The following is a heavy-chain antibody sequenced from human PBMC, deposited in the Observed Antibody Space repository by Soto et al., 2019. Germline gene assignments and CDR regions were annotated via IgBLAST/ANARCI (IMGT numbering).Heavy chain of an antibody. V-gene: IGHV1-18*01. CDR3: ARDRGYCANGVCFRYDY. CDR1: GYTFTNYG. J-gene: IGHJ4*02. D-gene: IGHD2-8*01. CDR2: VSAYNGDT. Sequence: ASXKVSCKASGYTFTNYGISWVRQAPVQCLEWMGWVSAYNGDTNYAQNFQGRVTMTTDTSTSTAYMDLRSLRSDDTATYYCARDRGYCANGVCFRYDYWGQGTLVTVSS.